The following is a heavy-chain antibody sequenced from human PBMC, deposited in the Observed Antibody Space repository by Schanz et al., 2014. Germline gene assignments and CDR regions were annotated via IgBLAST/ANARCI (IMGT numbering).Heavy chain of an antibody. CDR3: ARSYDTSSYSGFDY. CDR1: GFSFSDYG. CDR2: ISYHGNER. Sequence: VQLVESGGGLVKPGGSLRLSCAGSGFSFSDYGMHWVRQAPGRGLEWVAVISYHGNERYYADSVKGRFTISRDNSKNTLYLQMDSLRTEDTAVYFYARSYDTSSYSGFDYWGQGTLVTVSS. V-gene: IGHV3-30*03. J-gene: IGHJ4*02. D-gene: IGHD3-22*01.